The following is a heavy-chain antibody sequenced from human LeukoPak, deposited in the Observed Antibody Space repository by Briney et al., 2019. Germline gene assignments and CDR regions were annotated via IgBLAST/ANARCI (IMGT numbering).Heavy chain of an antibody. CDR2: IIPIFGTA. V-gene: IGHV1-69*06. Sequence: VKVSCKASGGTFSSYAISWVRQAPGQGLEWMGGIIPIFGTANYAQKFQGRVTITADKSTSTAYMELSSLRSEDTAVYYCARATLAASRWFDPWGQGTLVTVSS. CDR3: ARATLAASRWFDP. CDR1: GGTFSSYA. J-gene: IGHJ5*02. D-gene: IGHD1-1*01.